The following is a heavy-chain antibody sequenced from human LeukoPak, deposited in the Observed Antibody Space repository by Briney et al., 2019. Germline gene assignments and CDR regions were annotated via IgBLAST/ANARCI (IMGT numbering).Heavy chain of an antibody. V-gene: IGHV3-23*01. CDR2: IHSAGRST. D-gene: IGHD2-8*01. CDR1: GFTFSSYA. Sequence: GGSLRLSYAASGFTFSSYAMAWVRQALGKGLEWVSAIHSAGRSTYYPDSLKGRVTISRDNSKNTLYLQMKSLRPEDTAVYYCARVPTSGTYYYFDYWGQGTLVTVSS. J-gene: IGHJ4*02. CDR3: ARVPTSGTYYYFDY.